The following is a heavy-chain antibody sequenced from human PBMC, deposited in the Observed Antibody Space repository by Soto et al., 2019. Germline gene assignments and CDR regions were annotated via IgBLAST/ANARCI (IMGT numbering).Heavy chain of an antibody. CDR2: INPNSGGT. V-gene: IGHV1-2*02. Sequence: ASVKVSCKASGYTSSGYYIHWLRQAPGQGLEWMGWINPNSGGTNYAQKFQGRVTVTRDTPTSTAYMELSRLTSDGTAVYYCARSLTEGYCTITGCYTRPLYGMDVWGQGTTVTVSS. CDR1: GYTSSGYY. CDR3: ARSLTEGYCTITGCYTRPLYGMDV. D-gene: IGHD2-2*02. J-gene: IGHJ6*02.